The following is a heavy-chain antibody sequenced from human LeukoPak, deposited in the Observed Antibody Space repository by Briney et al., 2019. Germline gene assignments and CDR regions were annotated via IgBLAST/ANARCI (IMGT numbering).Heavy chain of an antibody. CDR1: GLTFSSYA. J-gene: IGHJ4*02. V-gene: IGHV3-23*01. CDR2: ISGSGGST. D-gene: IGHD1-26*01. Sequence: GGSLRLSCAASGLTFSSYAMSWVRQAPGKGLEWVSAISGSGGSTYYADSVKGRFTISRDNSKNTLYLQMNSLRAEDTAVYYCAKKGFIVGAYYFDYWGQGTLVTVSS. CDR3: AKKGFIVGAYYFDY.